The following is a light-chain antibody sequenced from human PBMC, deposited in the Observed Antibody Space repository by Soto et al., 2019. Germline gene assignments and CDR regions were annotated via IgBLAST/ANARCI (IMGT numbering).Light chain of an antibody. CDR3: QQRSNWL. J-gene: IGKJ4*01. CDR1: QSVSSY. Sequence: EIVLTQSPATLSLSPGERATLSCRASQSVSSYLAWYQQKPGQAPRLLIYDASNKGTGITARFTGSGSGTDFTLTLSSLAPEDFAVYFSQQRSNWLFGGGTQVEIK. CDR2: DAS. V-gene: IGKV3-11*01.